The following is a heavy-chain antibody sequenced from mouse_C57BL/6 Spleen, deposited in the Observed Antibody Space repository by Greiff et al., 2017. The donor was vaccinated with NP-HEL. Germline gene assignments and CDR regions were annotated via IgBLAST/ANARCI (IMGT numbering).Heavy chain of an antibody. CDR3: ARKEDYYGSLDY. D-gene: IGHD1-1*01. CDR1: GFTFSDYG. CDR2: LSRGSSTN. Sequence: EVMLVESGGGLVKPGGSLKLSCAASGFTFSDYGMHWVRQAPEKGLEWVAYLSRGSSTNYYADTVKGRFTLSRDNAKNTLFLQMTSLRSEDTAMYYCARKEDYYGSLDYWGQGTTLTVSS. V-gene: IGHV5-17*01. J-gene: IGHJ2*01.